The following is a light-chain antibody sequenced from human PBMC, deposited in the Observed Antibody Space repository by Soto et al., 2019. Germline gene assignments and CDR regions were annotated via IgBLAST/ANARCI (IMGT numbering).Light chain of an antibody. Sequence: EIVLTQSPGTLSLSPGERATLSCRASQSVRSSYLAWYQQKPGQAPRLLIYGASIRATGIPDRFGGSGSGTDFTLTINRVEPEDFAVYFCQQYAGSPRTFGQGTKVDIK. CDR1: QSVRSSY. CDR3: QQYAGSPRT. V-gene: IGKV3-20*01. CDR2: GAS. J-gene: IGKJ1*01.